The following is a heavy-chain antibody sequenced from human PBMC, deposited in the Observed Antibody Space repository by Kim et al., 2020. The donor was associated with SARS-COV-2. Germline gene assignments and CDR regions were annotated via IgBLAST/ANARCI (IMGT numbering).Heavy chain of an antibody. V-gene: IGHV3-30*04. J-gene: IGHJ4*02. CDR3: ARELRRSSHTPPYFDY. CDR2: ISYDGSNK. CDR1: GFTFSSYA. Sequence: GGSLRLSCAASGFTFSSYAMHWVRQAPGKGLEWVAVISYDGSNKYYADSVKGRFTISRDNSKNTLCLQMNSLRAEDTAVYYCARELRRSSHTPPYFDYWGQGTLVTASS. D-gene: IGHD6-13*01.